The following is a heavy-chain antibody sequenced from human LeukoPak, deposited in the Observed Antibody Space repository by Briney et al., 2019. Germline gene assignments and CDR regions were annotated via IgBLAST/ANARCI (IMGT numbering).Heavy chain of an antibody. CDR2: ISSSSSTI. D-gene: IGHD2-15*01. J-gene: IGHJ5*02. CDR1: GFTFSSYS. V-gene: IGHV3-48*01. CDR3: ARAGYCSGGSCVLNWFDP. Sequence: PGGSLRLSCAASGFTFSSYSMNWVRQAPGKGLKWVSYISSSSSTIYYADSVKGRFTISRDNAKNSLYLQINSLRAEDTAVYYCARAGYCSGGSCVLNWFDPWGQGTLVTVSS.